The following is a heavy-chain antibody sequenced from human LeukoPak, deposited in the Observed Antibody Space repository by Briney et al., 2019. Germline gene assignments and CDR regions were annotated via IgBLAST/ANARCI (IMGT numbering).Heavy chain of an antibody. V-gene: IGHV4-59*01. J-gene: IGHJ5*02. CDR2: IYYSGST. CDR3: ARVELLWFGESHLNWFDP. Sequence: PSETLSLTCTVSGGSISSYYWSWIRQPPGKGLEWIGYIYYSGSTNYNPSLKSRVTISVDTSKNQFSLKLSSVTAADTAVYYCARVELLWFGESHLNWFDPWGQGTLVTVSS. CDR1: GGSISSYY. D-gene: IGHD3-10*01.